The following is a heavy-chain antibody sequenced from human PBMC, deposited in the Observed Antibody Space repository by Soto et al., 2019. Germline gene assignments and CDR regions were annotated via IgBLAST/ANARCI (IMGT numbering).Heavy chain of an antibody. CDR3: AKGSWVHHGSEGGNWLDP. J-gene: IGHJ5*02. V-gene: IGHV3-23*01. CDR2: ISHSGSSI. D-gene: IGHD3-10*01. CDR1: GGTFSNYA. Sequence: EVQLLESGGGSVQPGGSLRLSCAASGGTFSNYAMNWVRQAPGKGLEWVSGISHSGSSIYYEDSVKGRFTISRDNSKNTLYLQMNSLRAEDTAVYYCAKGSWVHHGSEGGNWLDPWGQGTLVTVSS.